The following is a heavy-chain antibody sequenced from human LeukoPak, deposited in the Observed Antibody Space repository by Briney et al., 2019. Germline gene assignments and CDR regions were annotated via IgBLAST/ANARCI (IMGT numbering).Heavy chain of an antibody. CDR3: ARGLQSDAFDI. V-gene: IGHV3-23*01. CDR1: GFTFSSYA. Sequence: PGGTLRLSCAASGFTFSSYAMSWVRQAPGKGLEWVSAISGSGGSTYYADSVKGRFTISRDNAKNSLYLQMNSLRAEDTAVYYCARGLQSDAFDIWGQGTMVTVSS. CDR2: ISGSGGST. J-gene: IGHJ3*02. D-gene: IGHD2-15*01.